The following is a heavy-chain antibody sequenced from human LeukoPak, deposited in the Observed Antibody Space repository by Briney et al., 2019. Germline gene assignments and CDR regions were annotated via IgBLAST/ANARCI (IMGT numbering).Heavy chain of an antibody. Sequence: GASVKVSYEASGYTFTTYDINWVRQAPGQGLEWMGWMNPNSGNTGNAQKFQGRVTMTRNTSISTAYMELTSLTSEDTAVYFCARIAAPGNRRLNFWGQGTLVTVSS. V-gene: IGHV1-8*01. CDR2: MNPNSGNT. CDR1: GYTFTTYD. CDR3: ARIAAPGNRRLNF. J-gene: IGHJ4*02. D-gene: IGHD6-13*01.